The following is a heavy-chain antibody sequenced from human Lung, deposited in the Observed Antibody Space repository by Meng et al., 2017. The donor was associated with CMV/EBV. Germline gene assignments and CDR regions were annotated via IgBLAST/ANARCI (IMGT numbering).Heavy chain of an antibody. J-gene: IGHJ4*02. CDR3: ATFSRGNNYGYFES. CDR2: IYSVGIT. D-gene: IGHD5-18*01. Sequence: GGSLRLXCAASGLSVSSNYMSWVRQAPGKGLEWVSTIYSVGITYYADSVKGRFTISRDTSKNTLSLQMISLRAEDAAIYYCATFSRGNNYGYFESWGQGTLVTVSS. CDR1: GLSVSSNY. V-gene: IGHV3-53*01.